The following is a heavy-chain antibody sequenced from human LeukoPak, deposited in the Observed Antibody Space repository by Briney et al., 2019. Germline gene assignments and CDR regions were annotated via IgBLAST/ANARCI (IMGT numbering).Heavy chain of an antibody. CDR2: IYTGGDT. Sequence: PSETLSLTCSVSGDSISSGPYYWSWIRQPAGKALEWIGYIYTGGDTKYSPSLRSRVTISIDKSKNEFSLRLTSVTAADTAVYFCARDADCNGGICFGTSWFDPWGQGTQATVSP. D-gene: IGHD2-21*01. CDR1: GDSISSGPYY. CDR3: ARDADCNGGICFGTSWFDP. V-gene: IGHV4-61*09. J-gene: IGHJ5*02.